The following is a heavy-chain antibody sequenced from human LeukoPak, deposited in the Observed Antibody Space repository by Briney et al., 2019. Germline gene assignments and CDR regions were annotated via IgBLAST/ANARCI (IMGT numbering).Heavy chain of an antibody. V-gene: IGHV4-59*08. J-gene: IGHJ5*02. CDR2: IYYSWST. Sequence: SETLSLTCTVSGGSISSYYWSWIRQPPGKGLEWIGYIYYSWSTNYNPSLKSRVTISVDTSKNQFSLKLSSVTAADTAVYYCARAPPKRHPNYSSGWYGWEYNWFDPWGQGTLVTVSS. D-gene: IGHD6-19*01. CDR3: ARAPPKRHPNYSSGWYGWEYNWFDP. CDR1: GGSISSYY.